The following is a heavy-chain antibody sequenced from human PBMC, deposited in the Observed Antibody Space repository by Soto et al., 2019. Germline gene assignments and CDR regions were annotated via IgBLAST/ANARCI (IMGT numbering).Heavy chain of an antibody. Sequence: ASVKVSCKASRYTFTSYGISWGRQAPGQGLEWMGWISAYNGNTNYAQKLQGRVTMTTDTSTSTAYMELRSLRSDDTAVYYCAKTLLRFLEWYPDVWGQGTTVTVSS. J-gene: IGHJ6*02. V-gene: IGHV1-18*01. CDR1: RYTFTSYG. CDR2: ISAYNGNT. CDR3: AKTLLRFLEWYPDV. D-gene: IGHD3-3*01.